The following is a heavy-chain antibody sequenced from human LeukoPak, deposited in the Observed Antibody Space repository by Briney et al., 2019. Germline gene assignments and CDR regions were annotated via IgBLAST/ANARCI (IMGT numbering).Heavy chain of an antibody. V-gene: IGHV3-23*01. D-gene: IGHD6-19*01. CDR2: ISGSGGST. CDR3: AKDRTFSSGWYGTAFDI. J-gene: IGHJ3*02. CDR1: GFTFSSYA. Sequence: GGSLRLSCAASGFTFSSYAMSWVRQAPGKGLEWVSAISGSGGSTYYAGSVKGRFTISRDNSKNTLYLQMNSLRAEDTAVYYCAKDRTFSSGWYGTAFDIWGQGTMVTVSS.